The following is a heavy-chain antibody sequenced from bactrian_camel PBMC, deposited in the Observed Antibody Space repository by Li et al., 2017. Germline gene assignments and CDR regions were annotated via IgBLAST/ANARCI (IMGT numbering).Heavy chain of an antibody. V-gene: IGHV3S31*01. CDR3: AAVSGY. Sequence: VQLVESGGGLVQPGGSLRLSCVASGFTFNLYAMSWVRQAPGKGLEWVSAINDNDGSTYYADSVKDRFTISRDNAKNTLYLEMKSLKPEDTAVYFCAAVSGYWGQGTQVTVS. J-gene: IGHJ6*01. CDR2: INDNDGST. CDR1: GFTFNLYA.